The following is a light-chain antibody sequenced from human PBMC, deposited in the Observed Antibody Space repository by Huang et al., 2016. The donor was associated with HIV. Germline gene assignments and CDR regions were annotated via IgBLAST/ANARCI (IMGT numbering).Light chain of an antibody. V-gene: IGKV1-27*01. Sequence: DIQMTQYPSSLSASVGDRVTITCRASQDIKNYLAWYQQKGGQVPKLLIYAASSLQSGVPSRFSGSGSGTDFTLSIISLQPEDVAIYYCQKYDSVPRTFGQGTKVDIK. CDR1: QDIKNY. J-gene: IGKJ1*01. CDR3: QKYDSVPRT. CDR2: AAS.